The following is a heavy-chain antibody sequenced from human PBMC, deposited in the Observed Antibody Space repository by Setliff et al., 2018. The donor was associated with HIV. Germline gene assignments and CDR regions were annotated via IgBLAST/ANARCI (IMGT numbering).Heavy chain of an antibody. J-gene: IGHJ3*01. D-gene: IGHD2-21*01. V-gene: IGHV3-43*01. CDR2: ISWDGSST. CDR1: GFTFDDYT. CDR3: ETLLGNGGNSDPFDL. Sequence: GESLKISCGASGFTFDDYTMHWVRHVPGKGLEWLSLISWDGSSTYYADSVKGRLTISRDNSKESLFLQMNSLTTEDTALYYCETLLGNGGNSDPFDLWGQG.